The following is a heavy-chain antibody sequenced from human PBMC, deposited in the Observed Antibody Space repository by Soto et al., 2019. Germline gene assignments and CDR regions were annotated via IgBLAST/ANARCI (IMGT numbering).Heavy chain of an antibody. J-gene: IGHJ4*02. D-gene: IGHD3-22*01. Sequence: QVQLVQSGAEVKKPGSSVKVSCKASGGTFSSYTISWVRQAPGQGLEWMGRIIPILGIANYAQKFQGRVXIXXDKSTSTAYMELSSLRSEDTAVYYCAFGVRYDSNYWGQGTLVTVSS. CDR1: GGTFSSYT. CDR3: AFGVRYDSNY. CDR2: IIPILGIA. V-gene: IGHV1-69*02.